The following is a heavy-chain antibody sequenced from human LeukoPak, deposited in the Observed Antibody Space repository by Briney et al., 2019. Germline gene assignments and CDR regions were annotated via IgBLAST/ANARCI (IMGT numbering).Heavy chain of an antibody. CDR1: GFTFSSYA. CDR2: ISGSGGST. CDR3: AKGFNSGSSIRSFDY. J-gene: IGHJ4*02. Sequence: GGSLRLSCAASGFTFSSYAMSWVRQAPGKGLEWVSAISGSGGSTYYADSVKGRFTISSDNSKNTLYLQMNSLRAEDTAVYYCAKGFNSGSSIRSFDYWGQGTLVTVSS. D-gene: IGHD3-10*01. V-gene: IGHV3-23*01.